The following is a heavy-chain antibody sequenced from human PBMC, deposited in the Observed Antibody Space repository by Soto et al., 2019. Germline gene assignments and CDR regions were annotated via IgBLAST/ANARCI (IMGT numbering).Heavy chain of an antibody. V-gene: IGHV1-8*02. CDR1: GYMFSANC. CDR2: MNPDSGDT. CDR3: DYNYYDISGYPYFDF. Sequence: SVKVSCKASGYMFSANCIRWVRQATVQGLEWMGWMNPDSGDTGYAQKFQGRVTMTRDTSINTAFMELSSLRSEDTAVYYCDYNYYDISGYPYFDFWGQGTLVTVYS. J-gene: IGHJ4*02. D-gene: IGHD3-22*01.